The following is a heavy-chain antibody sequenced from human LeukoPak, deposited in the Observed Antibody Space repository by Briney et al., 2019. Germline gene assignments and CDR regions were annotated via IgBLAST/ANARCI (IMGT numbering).Heavy chain of an antibody. CDR2: IYYSGTT. CDR1: GGSITSSSHH. Sequence: SETLSLTCTVSGGSITSSSHHWGWLRQPPGKGLEWIGSIYYSGTTYYKPSLRSRVTISVDTSKNQFYLRLTSVTAADSAMYYCARESSSSPDYWGQGTLVTVSS. D-gene: IGHD6-6*01. CDR3: ARESSSSPDY. J-gene: IGHJ4*02. V-gene: IGHV4-39*07.